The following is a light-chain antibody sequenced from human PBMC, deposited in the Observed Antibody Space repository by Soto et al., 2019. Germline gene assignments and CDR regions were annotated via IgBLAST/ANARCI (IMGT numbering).Light chain of an antibody. CDR2: KAS. CDR3: QHYNSYSEA. CDR1: QDVGKW. J-gene: IGKJ1*01. V-gene: IGKV1-5*03. Sequence: DIQMTQSPPSVSASVGDRVTITCRASQDVGKWLAWYQQKPGKAPKLPIYKASTLKSGVPSRFSGSGSGTEFTLTISSLQPDDFATYYCQHYNSYSEAFGQGTKVDIK.